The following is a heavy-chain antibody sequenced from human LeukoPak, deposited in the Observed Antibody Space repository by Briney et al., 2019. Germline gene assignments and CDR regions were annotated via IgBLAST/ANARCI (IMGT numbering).Heavy chain of an antibody. Sequence: GESLKISCKGSGYSFTSYWIGWVRQMPGKGLEWMGIIYPGDSDTRYSPSFQAQVTISADKSISTAYLQWSSLKASDTAMYYCARTTHSSSWHPNNPSDYWGQGTLVTVSS. CDR2: IYPGDSDT. CDR1: GYSFTSYW. D-gene: IGHD6-13*01. CDR3: ARTTHSSSWHPNNPSDY. J-gene: IGHJ4*02. V-gene: IGHV5-51*01.